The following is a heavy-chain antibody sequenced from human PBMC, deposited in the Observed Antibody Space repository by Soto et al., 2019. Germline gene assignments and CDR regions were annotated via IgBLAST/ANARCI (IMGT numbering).Heavy chain of an antibody. CDR2: MNPNSGNT. Sequence: ASVKVSCKASGYTFTSYDINWVRQATGQGLEWMGWMNPNSGNTGYAQKFQGRVTMTRNTSISTAYMELSSLRSEDTAVYHCARHEGPEVLRYFDWLSTAYGMDVWGQGTTVTVSS. D-gene: IGHD3-9*01. J-gene: IGHJ6*02. CDR1: GYTFTSYD. V-gene: IGHV1-8*01. CDR3: ARHEGPEVLRYFDWLSTAYGMDV.